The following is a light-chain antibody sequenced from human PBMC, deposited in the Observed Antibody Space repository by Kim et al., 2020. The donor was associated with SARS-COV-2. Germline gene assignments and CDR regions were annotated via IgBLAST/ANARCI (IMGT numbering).Light chain of an antibody. CDR3: QQSYTTPRT. J-gene: IGKJ1*01. CDR1: QSISNY. Sequence: SAFVVDRITITCRASQSISNYLNWYQQEPGKAPKLLIYAASNLQSGVPSRFSGSGSGTDFTLTISSLQPEDFATYYCQQSYTTPRTFGQGTKLEI. V-gene: IGKV1-39*01. CDR2: AAS.